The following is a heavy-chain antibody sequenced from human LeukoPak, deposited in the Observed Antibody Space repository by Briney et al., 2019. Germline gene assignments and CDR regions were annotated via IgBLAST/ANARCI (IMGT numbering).Heavy chain of an antibody. CDR2: INHSGST. CDR3: AREGSGYYQAW. V-gene: IGHV4-34*01. J-gene: IGHJ4*02. Sequence: SETLSLTCAVYGGSFSGYHWSWIRQRPGQGLGWMGEINHSGSTNYNPSLRRRVTISVDTSKNQFSLKLSSVTAADTAVYYCAREGSGYYQAWWGQATLVPVSS. D-gene: IGHD3-22*01. CDR1: GGSFSGYH.